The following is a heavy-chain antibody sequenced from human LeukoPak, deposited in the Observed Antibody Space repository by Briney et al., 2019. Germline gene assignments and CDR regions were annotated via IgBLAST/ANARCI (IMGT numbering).Heavy chain of an antibody. CDR3: AKDDAWLQYGN. CDR1: GFTFSSYE. Sequence: GGSLRLSCAASGFTFSSYEMNWVRQAPGKGLEWVSYISSSGGTIYYADSVKGRFTISRDNSKGTVYLQMNSLRPEDTAVYYCAKDDAWLQYGNWGRGTLVTVSS. V-gene: IGHV3-48*03. CDR2: ISSSGGTI. J-gene: IGHJ4*02. D-gene: IGHD5-24*01.